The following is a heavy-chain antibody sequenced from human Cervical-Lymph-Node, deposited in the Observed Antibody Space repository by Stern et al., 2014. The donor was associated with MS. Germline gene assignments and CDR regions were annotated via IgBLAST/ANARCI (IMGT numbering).Heavy chain of an antibody. CDR1: GFSFTSSRMG. V-gene: IGHV2-5*02. J-gene: IGHJ4*02. CDR2: TYWDDDT. D-gene: IGHD3-3*01. CDR3: ARTDYSLLSGYSHFDY. Sequence: QITLKESGPTLVKPTQTLTLTCTFSGFSFTSSRMGVVWIRQPPGKAREWLVLTYWDDDTRYSHSLKTRLTITKDNSKSQVVLRLTNMAPEDTGTYYCARTDYSLLSGYSHFDYWGQGAPVPVSS.